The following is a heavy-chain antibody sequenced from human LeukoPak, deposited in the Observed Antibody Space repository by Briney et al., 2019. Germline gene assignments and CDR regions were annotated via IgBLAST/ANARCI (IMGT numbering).Heavy chain of an antibody. V-gene: IGHV3-30-3*01. J-gene: IGHJ4*02. D-gene: IGHD2-15*01. CDR3: ARADVVVVAASPFDY. CDR2: ISYDGSNQ. Sequence: GGSLRLSCAASGFTFSSYAMHWVREAPGKGLEWVAVISYDGSNQYYADSVKGRFTISRDNSKNTLYLQMNSLRAEDTAVYYCARADVVVVAASPFDYWGQGTLVTVSS. CDR1: GFTFSSYA.